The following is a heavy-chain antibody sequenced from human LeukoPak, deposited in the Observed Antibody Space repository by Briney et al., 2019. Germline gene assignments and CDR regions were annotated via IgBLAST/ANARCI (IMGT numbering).Heavy chain of an antibody. Sequence: SQTLSLTCTVSGGSISSGDYYWSWIRQPPGKGLEWIGYIYYSGSTYYNPSLKSRVTISVDTSKNQFSLKLSSVTAADTAVYYCARGLGYYYGMDVWGQGTTVTVSS. CDR2: IYYSGST. V-gene: IGHV4-30-4*01. CDR1: GGSISSGDYY. J-gene: IGHJ6*02. CDR3: ARGLGYYYGMDV.